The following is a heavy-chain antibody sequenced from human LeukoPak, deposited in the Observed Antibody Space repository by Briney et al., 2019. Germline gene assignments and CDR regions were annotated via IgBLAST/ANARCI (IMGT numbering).Heavy chain of an antibody. CDR3: ARIRGGNNYHFDF. J-gene: IGHJ4*02. D-gene: IGHD1-26*01. Sequence: GASVKVSCKASGYTFTGYYIHWVRQAPGQGLEWMGWINPNSGDTNYAQKFQGRVTMTRDTSISTAYMELSRLTSDDTAVYYCARIRGGNNYHFDFWGQGTLVTVSS. V-gene: IGHV1-2*02. CDR2: INPNSGDT. CDR1: GYTFTGYY.